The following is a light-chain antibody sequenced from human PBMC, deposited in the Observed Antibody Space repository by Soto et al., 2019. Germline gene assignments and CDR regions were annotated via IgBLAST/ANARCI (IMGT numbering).Light chain of an antibody. Sequence: EIVMTQSPATLSVSPGERATLSCRASQSVSSNLAWYQQKPGQAPRLLIYGASTRATGIPARFSGSGSGTEFTLTISSRQSEDFAVYYCQQDNNWPPWAFGQGTKVELK. J-gene: IGKJ1*01. CDR1: QSVSSN. CDR2: GAS. CDR3: QQDNNWPPWA. V-gene: IGKV3-15*01.